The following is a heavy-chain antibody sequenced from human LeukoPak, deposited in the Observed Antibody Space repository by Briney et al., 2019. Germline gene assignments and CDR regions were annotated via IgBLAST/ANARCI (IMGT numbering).Heavy chain of an antibody. CDR2: INPNSGGT. CDR1: GYTFTGYY. J-gene: IGHJ4*02. CDR3: ASSYYDSSGYYYFDY. D-gene: IGHD3-22*01. V-gene: IGHV1-2*02. Sequence: ASVKVSCKASGYTFTGYYMHWVRQAPGQGLEWMGWINPNSGGTNYAQKFQGRVTMTRDTSISTAYMELSRLRSDDTAVYYCASSYYDSSGYYYFDYWGQGTLVTVSS.